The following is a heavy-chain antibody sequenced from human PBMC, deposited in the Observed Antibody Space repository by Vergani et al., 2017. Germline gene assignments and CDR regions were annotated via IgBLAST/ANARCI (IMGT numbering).Heavy chain of an antibody. V-gene: IGHV3-23*01. CDR1: GYTFGHFD. Sequence: EQLLQSGGGVVQPGGSLRLSCIGSGYTFGHFDMHWVRQAPGKGLEWVSTLSASDRRTHYADSVKGRFTISRDISENTLFLHMNSLRPEDTAVYYCAKVGRSEVAGTFGAFDIWGQGTMVTVSS. CDR2: LSASDRRT. J-gene: IGHJ3*02. CDR3: AKVGRSEVAGTFGAFDI. D-gene: IGHD6-19*01.